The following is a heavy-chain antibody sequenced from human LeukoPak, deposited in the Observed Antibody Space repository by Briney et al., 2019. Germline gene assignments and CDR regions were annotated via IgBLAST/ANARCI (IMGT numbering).Heavy chain of an antibody. CDR2: ISYDGSNK. V-gene: IGHV3-30-3*01. CDR3: ARDHLYDSSGYPSY. D-gene: IGHD3-22*01. Sequence: SGGSLRLSCAASGFTFSSYAMHWVRQAPGKGLEWVAVISYDGSNKYYADSVKGRFTISRDNSKNTLYLQMSSLRAEDTAVYYCARDHLYDSSGYPSYWGQGTLVTVSS. CDR1: GFTFSSYA. J-gene: IGHJ4*02.